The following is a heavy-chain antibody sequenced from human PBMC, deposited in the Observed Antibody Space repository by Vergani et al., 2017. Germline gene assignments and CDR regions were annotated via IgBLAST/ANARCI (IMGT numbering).Heavy chain of an antibody. Sequence: QLQLQESGPGLVKPSETLSLTCTVSGGSISSSSYYWSWIRQPAGKGLEWIGRIYTSGSTNYNPSLKSRVTMSVDTSKNQFSLKLSSVTAADTAVYYCARSPPAATVYYYYGMDVWGQGTTVTVSS. CDR1: GGSISSSSYY. J-gene: IGHJ6*02. V-gene: IGHV4-61*02. CDR2: IYTSGST. D-gene: IGHD2-2*01. CDR3: ARSPPAATVYYYYGMDV.